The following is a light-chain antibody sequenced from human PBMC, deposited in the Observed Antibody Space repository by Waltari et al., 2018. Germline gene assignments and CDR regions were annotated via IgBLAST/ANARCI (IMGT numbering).Light chain of an antibody. J-gene: IGLJ7*01. CDR2: ENT. CDR3: GTWDSSLSGAV. V-gene: IGLV1-51*02. Sequence: QSVLTQPPAVSAAPGQRVPISCSGARSNVGKNSVSWYRQFPGPAPKLLIYENTERPSGIPGRFSGSKSGTSATLDSTGLQAGDEADYYCGTWDSSLSGAVFGGGTHLTVL. CDR1: RSNVGKNS.